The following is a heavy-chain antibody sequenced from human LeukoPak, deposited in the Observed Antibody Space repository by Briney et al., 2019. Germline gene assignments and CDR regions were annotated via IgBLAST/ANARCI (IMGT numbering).Heavy chain of an antibody. CDR1: GFTFSSYA. Sequence: GGSLRLSCAASGFTFSSYAMSWVRQAPGKGLEWVSAISGSGGSTYYADSVKGRFTISRDNSKNTLYLQMNSLRVEDTAVYYCARGGSGWSAPDYWGRGTLVTVSS. CDR2: ISGSGGST. V-gene: IGHV3-23*01. J-gene: IGHJ4*02. CDR3: ARGGSGWSAPDY. D-gene: IGHD6-19*01.